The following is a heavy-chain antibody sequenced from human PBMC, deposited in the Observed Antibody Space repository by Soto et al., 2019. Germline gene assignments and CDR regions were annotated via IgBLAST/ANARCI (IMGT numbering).Heavy chain of an antibody. V-gene: IGHV4-39*01. CDR1: GESIISSSYY. J-gene: IGHJ4*02. CDR3: ARQRATVVTQAYFDH. Sequence: SETLSLTCIVSGESIISSSYYWVWIRQPPGKGLEWIGSIYYSGRTYYNPSFKSRVTISIDTSKNQFSLKLSSVTATDTAVYYCARQRATVVTQAYFDHWGQGALVTVSS. D-gene: IGHD2-21*02. CDR2: IYYSGRT.